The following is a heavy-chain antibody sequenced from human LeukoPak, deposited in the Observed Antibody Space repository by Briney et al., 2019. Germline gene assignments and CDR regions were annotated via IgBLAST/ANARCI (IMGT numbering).Heavy chain of an antibody. V-gene: IGHV3-23*01. Sequence: GGSLRLSCAASGFTFSNYGMSWVRQAPGKGLEWVSIISGSGGSTYYADSVKGRFTISRDNSKNTLYLQMNSLRAEDTAVYYCASEIIFGSFDYWGQGTLVTVSS. D-gene: IGHD3-3*01. CDR2: ISGSGGST. CDR3: ASEIIFGSFDY. CDR1: GFTFSNYG. J-gene: IGHJ4*02.